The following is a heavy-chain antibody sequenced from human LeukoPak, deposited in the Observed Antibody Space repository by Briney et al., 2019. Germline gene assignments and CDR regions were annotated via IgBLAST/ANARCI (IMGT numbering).Heavy chain of an antibody. CDR2: INSDGSST. J-gene: IGHJ4*02. CDR3: ARGYSSGWYYFDY. CDR1: GSTFSSYW. D-gene: IGHD6-19*01. Sequence: PGGSLRLSCAASGSTFSSYWMHWVRQAPGKGLVWVSRINSDGSSTSYADSVKGRFTISRDNAKNTLYLQMNSLRAEDTAVYYCARGYSSGWYYFDYWGQGTLVTVSS. V-gene: IGHV3-74*01.